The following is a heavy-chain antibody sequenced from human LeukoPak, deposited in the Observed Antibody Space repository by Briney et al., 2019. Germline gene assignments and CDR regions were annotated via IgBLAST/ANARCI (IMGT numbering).Heavy chain of an antibody. CDR1: GFTFSSYG. CDR2: IWYDGSNK. J-gene: IGHJ4*02. CDR3: AKYDYGGKNAFDY. D-gene: IGHD4-23*01. Sequence: PGRSLRLPCAASGFTFSSYGMHWVRQAPGKGLEWVAVIWYDGSNKYYADSVKGRFTISRDNSKNTLYLQMNSLRAEDTAVYYCAKYDYGGKNAFDYWGQGTLVTVSS. V-gene: IGHV3-33*06.